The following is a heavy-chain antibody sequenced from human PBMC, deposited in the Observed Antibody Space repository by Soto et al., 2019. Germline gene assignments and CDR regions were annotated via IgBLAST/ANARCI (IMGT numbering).Heavy chain of an antibody. V-gene: IGHV4-59*08. CDR1: GGSISNYY. Sequence: SETLSLTCIVSGGSISNYYWSWIRQPPGKGLEWIGYIYYSGSTNYNPSLTSRVTISVDTSKNQFSLKLSSVTAADTAVYYCARHFSVDYFDDWAQGSLVTVSS. CDR2: IYYSGST. CDR3: ARHFSVDYFDD. J-gene: IGHJ4*02.